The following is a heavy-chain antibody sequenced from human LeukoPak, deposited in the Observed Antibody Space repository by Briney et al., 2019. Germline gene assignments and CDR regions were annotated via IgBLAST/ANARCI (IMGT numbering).Heavy chain of an antibody. V-gene: IGHV4-31*03. CDR1: GGSISSGGYY. CDR2: IYYSGST. D-gene: IGHD4-17*01. CDR3: ASVPYDYGDPTGFDY. Sequence: PSQTLSLTCTVSGGSISSGGYYWSWIRQHPGKGLEWIGYIYYSGSTYYNPSLKSRVTISVDTSKNQFSLKLSSVTAADTAVYYCASVPYDYGDPTGFDYWGQGTLVTVSS. J-gene: IGHJ4*02.